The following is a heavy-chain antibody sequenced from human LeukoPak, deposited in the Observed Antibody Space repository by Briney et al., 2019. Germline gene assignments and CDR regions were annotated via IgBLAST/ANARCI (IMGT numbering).Heavy chain of an antibody. CDR2: ISYDGSNK. J-gene: IGHJ6*02. Sequence: PGGSLRLSCAASGFTFGSYGMHWARQAPGKGLEWVAVISYDGSNKYYADSVKGRFTISRDNSKNTLYLQMNSLRAEDTAVYYCAREGSDFWSGYYYPYYYYGMDVWGQGTTVTVSS. CDR3: AREGSDFWSGYYYPYYYYGMDV. V-gene: IGHV3-30*12. CDR1: GFTFGSYG. D-gene: IGHD3-3*01.